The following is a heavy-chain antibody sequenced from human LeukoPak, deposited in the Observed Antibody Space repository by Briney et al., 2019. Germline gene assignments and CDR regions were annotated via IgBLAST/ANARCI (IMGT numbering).Heavy chain of an antibody. J-gene: IGHJ3*02. CDR1: GYTFTSYD. D-gene: IGHD2-2*02. V-gene: IGHV1-8*03. CDR3: ARAIVYSSSTSCYISDAFDI. Sequence: ASVKVSCKASGYTFTSYDINWVRQATGQGLEWMGWMNPNSGNTGYAQKFQGRVTITRNTSISTAYMELSSLRSEDTAVYYCARAIVYSSSTSCYISDAFDIWGQGTMVTVSS. CDR2: MNPNSGNT.